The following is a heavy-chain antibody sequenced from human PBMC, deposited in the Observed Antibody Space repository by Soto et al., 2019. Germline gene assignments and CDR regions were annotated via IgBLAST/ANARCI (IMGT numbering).Heavy chain of an antibody. CDR2: IYYSGST. V-gene: IGHV4-39*01. CDR3: ARHLYGSGSYYPPYYYYYYMDV. Sequence: PSETLSLTCTVSGGSISSSSYYWGWIRQPPGKGLEWIGSIYYSGSTYYNQSLKSRVTISVDTSKNQFSLKLSSVTAADTAVYYCARHLYGSGSYYPPYYYYYYMDVWGKGTTVTVSS. D-gene: IGHD3-10*01. J-gene: IGHJ6*03. CDR1: GGSISSSSYY.